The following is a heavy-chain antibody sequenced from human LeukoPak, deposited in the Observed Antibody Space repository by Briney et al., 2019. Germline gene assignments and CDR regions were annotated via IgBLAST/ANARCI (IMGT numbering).Heavy chain of an antibody. D-gene: IGHD3-3*01. Sequence: GGSLRLSCAASGFTFSSYSMNWVRQAPGKGLEWVSSISSSSSYIYYADSVKGRFTISRDNAKNSLYMQMNSLRAEDTAVYYCARGSRFGVVERDAFDIWGQGTMVTVSS. CDR3: ARGSRFGVVERDAFDI. CDR2: ISSSSSYI. CDR1: GFTFSSYS. V-gene: IGHV3-21*01. J-gene: IGHJ3*02.